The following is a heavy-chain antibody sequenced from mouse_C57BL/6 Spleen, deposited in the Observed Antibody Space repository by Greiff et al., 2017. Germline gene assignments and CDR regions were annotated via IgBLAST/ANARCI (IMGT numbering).Heavy chain of an antibody. Sequence: QVQLQQSGPGLVQPSQSLSITCTVSGFSLTSYGVHWVRQSPGKGLEWLGVIWSGGSTDYNAAFISRLSISKDNSKSQVFFKMNSLQADDTAIYYCARNPNPSYDYDEDYAMDYWGQGTSVTVSS. D-gene: IGHD2-4*01. CDR2: IWSGGST. V-gene: IGHV2-2*01. CDR1: GFSLTSYG. J-gene: IGHJ4*01. CDR3: ARNPNPSYDYDEDYAMDY.